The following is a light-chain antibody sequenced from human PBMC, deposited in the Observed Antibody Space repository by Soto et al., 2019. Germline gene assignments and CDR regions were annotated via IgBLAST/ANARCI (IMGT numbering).Light chain of an antibody. CDR2: SAS. CDR3: QHLNSYPVT. CDR1: QGISSY. Sequence: QLTQSPSSLSASVGDRVTITCRASQGISSYLAWHQQKPGKAPKLLIYSASTLQSGVPSRFSGSESGTDFTLTISSLQPEDFATYYCQHLNSYPVTFGGGTKVEIK. V-gene: IGKV1-9*01. J-gene: IGKJ4*01.